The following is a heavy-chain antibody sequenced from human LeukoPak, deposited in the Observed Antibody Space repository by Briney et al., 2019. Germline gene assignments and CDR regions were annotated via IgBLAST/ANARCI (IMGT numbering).Heavy chain of an antibody. Sequence: GGSLRLSCAASGFAFSDSWMTWIRQAPGKGLEWVAFIKGDGSAKKYVDSVKGRFTISRDNAKNSLFLQMNSLRAEDTAVYYCATSGNYYLKYWGQGTLVTVSS. J-gene: IGHJ4*02. CDR3: ATSGNYYLKY. CDR2: IKGDGSAK. V-gene: IGHV3-7*01. CDR1: GFAFSDSW. D-gene: IGHD1-26*01.